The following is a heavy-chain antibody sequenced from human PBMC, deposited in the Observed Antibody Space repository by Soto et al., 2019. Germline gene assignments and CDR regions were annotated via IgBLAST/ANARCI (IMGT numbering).Heavy chain of an antibody. Sequence: GESLKISCKGSGYSFTSYWISWVRQMPGKGLEWMGRIDPSDSYTNYSPSFQGHVTISADKSISTAYLQWSSLKASDTAMYYCPTGDPYLYGMDVWGQGTTVTVSS. CDR1: GYSFTSYW. D-gene: IGHD2-2*01. CDR3: PTGDPYLYGMDV. J-gene: IGHJ6*02. V-gene: IGHV5-10-1*01. CDR2: IDPSDSYT.